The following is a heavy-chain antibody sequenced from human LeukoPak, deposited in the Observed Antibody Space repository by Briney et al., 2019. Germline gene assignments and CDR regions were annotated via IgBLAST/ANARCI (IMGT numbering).Heavy chain of an antibody. CDR1: GGSFSGYY. D-gene: IGHD3-22*01. Sequence: SETLSLTCAVYGGSFSGYYWSWIRQPPGKGLEWIGEINHSGSTNYNPSLKSRVTISVDTSKNQFSLKLSSVTAADTAVYYCARGSDSSGYYGDWLDPWGQGTLVTVSS. J-gene: IGHJ5*02. V-gene: IGHV4-34*01. CDR2: INHSGST. CDR3: ARGSDSSGYYGDWLDP.